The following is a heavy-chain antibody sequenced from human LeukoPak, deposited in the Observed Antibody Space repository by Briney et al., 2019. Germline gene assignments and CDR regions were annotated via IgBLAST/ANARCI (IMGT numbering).Heavy chain of an antibody. J-gene: IGHJ4*02. V-gene: IGHV4-39*01. CDR1: GGSISSSSYY. D-gene: IGHD3-9*01. CDR3: ARHDILTGYYSYYFDY. CDR2: IYYSGST. Sequence: SETLSLTCTVSGGSISSSSYYWGWIRQPPGKGLEWIGSIYYSGSTYYNPSLKSRVTISVDTSKNQFSLKLSSVTAADTAVYYRARHDILTGYYSYYFDYWGQGTLVTVSS.